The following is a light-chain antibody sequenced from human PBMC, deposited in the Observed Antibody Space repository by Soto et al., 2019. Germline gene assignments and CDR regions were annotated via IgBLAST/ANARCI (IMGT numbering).Light chain of an antibody. V-gene: IGLV2-14*01. J-gene: IGLJ1*01. CDR1: SSDVGGYNY. CDR2: EVS. Sequence: QSALTQPASVSGSPGQSMTISFTGTSSDVGGYNYVSWYQQHPGKAPQLMIYEVSNRTSGVSKRFSGSKSGKTAALTIYGLQAEDEADYYCSSYTSSSTPYVFGTGTKLTVL. CDR3: SSYTSSSTPYV.